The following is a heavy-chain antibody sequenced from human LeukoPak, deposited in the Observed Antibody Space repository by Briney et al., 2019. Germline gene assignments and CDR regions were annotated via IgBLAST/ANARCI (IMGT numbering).Heavy chain of an antibody. Sequence: ASVKVSCKASGGTFSSYAISWVRQAPGQGLEWMGGIIPIFGTANYAQKFQGRVTITADESTSTAYMELSSLRSEDTAVYYCARDPGLKAYSSGWYISYFDYWGQGTLATVSS. V-gene: IGHV1-69*13. CDR2: IIPIFGTA. D-gene: IGHD6-19*01. CDR3: ARDPGLKAYSSGWYISYFDY. CDR1: GGTFSSYA. J-gene: IGHJ4*02.